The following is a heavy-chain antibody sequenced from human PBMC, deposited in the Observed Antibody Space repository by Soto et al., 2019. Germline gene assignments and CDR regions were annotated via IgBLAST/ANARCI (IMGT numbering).Heavy chain of an antibody. Sequence: QVQLQESGPGLVKPSQILSLTCPVSGGSIFTGGSITYGDYYWSWIRQPPWKGLEWIGSVYYSGSTYYNTSLKRRTNISVATARNQSSLQLSSVTAADTAGYYCARDPSEVTAGGYGLDVWGQGTTVTVSS. V-gene: IGHV4-30-4*01. CDR3: ARDPSEVTAGGYGLDV. CDR1: GGSIFTGGSITYGDYY. D-gene: IGHD6-25*01. CDR2: VYYSGST. J-gene: IGHJ6*02.